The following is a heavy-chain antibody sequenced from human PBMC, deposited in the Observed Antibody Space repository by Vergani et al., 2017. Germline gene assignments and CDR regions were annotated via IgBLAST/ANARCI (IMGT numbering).Heavy chain of an antibody. CDR3: AREFGDYGYNWFDP. J-gene: IGHJ5*02. Sequence: EVQLVESGGGLVQPGGSLRLSCAASGFTFSSYWMSWVRQAPGKGLEWVANIKQDGSEKYYVDSVKGRFTISRDNAKNSLYLQMNSLRAEDTAVYYCAREFGDYGYNWFDPWGQGTLVTVSS. CDR2: IKQDGSEK. D-gene: IGHD4-17*01. V-gene: IGHV3-7*03. CDR1: GFTFSSYW.